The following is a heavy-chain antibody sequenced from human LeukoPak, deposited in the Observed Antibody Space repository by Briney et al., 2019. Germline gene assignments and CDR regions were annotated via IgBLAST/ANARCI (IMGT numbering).Heavy chain of an antibody. CDR3: ARRTVTTSYFDY. V-gene: IGHV4-38-2*01. CDR2: IYHSCST. J-gene: IGHJ4*02. CDR1: GYSXSXGXX. Sequence: GYSXSXGXXWXWXXXPPXXXXEXVGIIYHSCSTYYHPSLKSRVTISVDTSKNQFSLKLSSVTAADTAVYYCARRTVTTSYFDYWGQGTLVTVSS. D-gene: IGHD4-11*01.